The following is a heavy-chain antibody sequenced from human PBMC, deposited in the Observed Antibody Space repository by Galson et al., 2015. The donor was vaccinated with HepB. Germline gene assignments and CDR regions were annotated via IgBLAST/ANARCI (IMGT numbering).Heavy chain of an antibody. CDR3: ARSIAVAGWALDY. Sequence: SLRLSCAASGFTFSSYAMHWVRQAPGKGLEWVAVISYDGSNKYYADSVKGRFTFSRDSSKNTLYLQMNSLRAEDTAVYYCARSIAVAGWALDYWGQGTLVTVSS. CDR1: GFTFSSYA. V-gene: IGHV3-30-3*01. CDR2: ISYDGSNK. J-gene: IGHJ4*02. D-gene: IGHD6-19*01.